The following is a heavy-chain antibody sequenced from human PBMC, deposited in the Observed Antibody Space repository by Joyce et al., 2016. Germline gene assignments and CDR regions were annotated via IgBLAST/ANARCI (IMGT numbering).Heavy chain of an antibody. Sequence: QVHLVQSGAEVKKLGASVKVSCKTSGYIFSSYVMHWVRQAPGQRLEWMGWINTGDVVTRYSQKFQGLITFTRYTSASTIYIDLGNLKAEDTAVYYCAREGSVDGLDLDYWGQGTLVTVSS. CDR1: GYIFSSYV. J-gene: IGHJ4*02. CDR3: AREGSVDGLDLDY. CDR2: INTGDVVT. D-gene: IGHD3/OR15-3a*01. V-gene: IGHV1-3*04.